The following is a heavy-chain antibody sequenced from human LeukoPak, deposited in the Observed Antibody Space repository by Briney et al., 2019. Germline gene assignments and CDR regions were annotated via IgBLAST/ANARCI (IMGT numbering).Heavy chain of an antibody. V-gene: IGHV4-34*01. Sequence: KTSETLSLTCAVYGGSFSGYYWSWIRQPPGKGLEWIGEINHSGSTNYNPSLKSRVTISVDTSKNQFSLKLSSVTAADTAVYYCARLYKWQRYYYDSSGENFDYWGQGTLVTVSS. D-gene: IGHD3-22*01. CDR2: INHSGST. CDR1: GGSFSGYY. J-gene: IGHJ4*02. CDR3: ARLYKWQRYYYDSSGENFDY.